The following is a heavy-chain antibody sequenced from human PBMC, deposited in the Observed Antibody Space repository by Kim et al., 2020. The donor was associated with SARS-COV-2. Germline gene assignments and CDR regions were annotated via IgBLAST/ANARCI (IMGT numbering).Heavy chain of an antibody. J-gene: IGHJ4*02. Sequence: SVKVSCKASGGTFSSYAISWVRQAPGQGLEWMGGIIPIFGTANYAQKFQGRVTITADESTSTAYMELSSLRSEDTAVYYCARVYYDSSGYYLYYFDYWGQGTLVTVSS. CDR3: ARVYYDSSGYYLYYFDY. D-gene: IGHD3-22*01. V-gene: IGHV1-69*13. CDR2: IIPIFGTA. CDR1: GGTFSSYA.